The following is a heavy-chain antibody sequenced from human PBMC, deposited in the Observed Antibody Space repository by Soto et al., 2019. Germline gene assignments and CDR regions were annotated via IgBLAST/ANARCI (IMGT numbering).Heavy chain of an antibody. CDR3: AKADGSWRMVYPSMFDY. CDR2: NSGSGGST. CDR1: GFTFSSYA. J-gene: IGHJ4*02. V-gene: IGHV3-23*01. D-gene: IGHD2-8*01. Sequence: PGGSLRLSCAASGFTFSSYAMSWVRQAPGKGLERESANSGSGGSTYYKDTEKEQITISRDNSKITLYLQMNSLRAEYTAVYYCAKADGSWRMVYPSMFDYWGQGTLVTVSS.